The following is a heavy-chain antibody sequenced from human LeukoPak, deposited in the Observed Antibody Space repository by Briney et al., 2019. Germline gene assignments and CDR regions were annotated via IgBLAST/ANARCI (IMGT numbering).Heavy chain of an antibody. CDR1: GYTFTGYY. D-gene: IGHD6-19*01. V-gene: IGHV1-2*02. CDR2: INPNSGGT. J-gene: IGHJ4*02. CDR3: ARDRSGWYRPFDY. Sequence: ASVKVSCKASGYTFTGYYMHWVRQAPGQGLEWMGWINPNSGGTNYAQKFQGRVTMTRDTSISTVYMELSRLRSDDTAVYYCARDRSGWYRPFDYWGQGTLVTVSS.